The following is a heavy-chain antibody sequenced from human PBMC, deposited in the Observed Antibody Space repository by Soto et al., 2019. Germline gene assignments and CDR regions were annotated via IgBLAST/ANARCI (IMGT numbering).Heavy chain of an antibody. Sequence: SETLSLTCTVSGGSIGPYYWSWIRQPPGKGLEWIGYIYYSGSTNYNPSLKSRVTISVDTSKNQFSLKLSSVTAADTAVYYCARTPQSPYNYDFWSGEPAPYYFDYWGQGTLVTVSS. CDR1: GGSIGPYY. J-gene: IGHJ4*02. D-gene: IGHD3-3*01. CDR3: ARTPQSPYNYDFWSGEPAPYYFDY. V-gene: IGHV4-59*01. CDR2: IYYSGST.